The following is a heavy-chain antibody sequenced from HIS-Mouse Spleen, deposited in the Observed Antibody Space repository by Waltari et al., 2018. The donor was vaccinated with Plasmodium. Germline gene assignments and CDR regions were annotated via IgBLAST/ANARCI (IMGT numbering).Heavy chain of an antibody. CDR3: AREGGYCSGGSCYSGQGFDI. CDR2: ISYDGRNK. Sequence: SRAAPAFTFRSYAMPWIRPATGKGLEWVAGISYDGRNKYYADSVKGRFTISRDNSKNTLYLQMNSLRGEDTAVYYCAREGGYCSGGSCYSGQGFDIWGQGTMVTVSS. CDR1: AFTFRSYA. V-gene: IGHV3-30*04. J-gene: IGHJ3*02. D-gene: IGHD2-15*01.